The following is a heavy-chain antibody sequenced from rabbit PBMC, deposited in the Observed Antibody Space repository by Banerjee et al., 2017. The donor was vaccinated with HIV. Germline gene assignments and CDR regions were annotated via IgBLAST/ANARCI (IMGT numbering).Heavy chain of an antibody. Sequence: VRQVPGKGLEWIGYISIGSGASYYASWVNGRFTISRSTSLNTVTLQMTSLTAADTATYFCARDLAGVIGWNFGLWGPGTLVTVS. CDR2: ISIGSGAS. CDR3: ARDLAGVIGWNFGL. J-gene: IGHJ4*01. V-gene: IGHV1S47*01. D-gene: IGHD4-1*01.